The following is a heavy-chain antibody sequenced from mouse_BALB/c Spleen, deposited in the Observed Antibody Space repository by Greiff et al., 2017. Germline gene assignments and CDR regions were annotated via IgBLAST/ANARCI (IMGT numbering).Heavy chain of an antibody. V-gene: IGHV5-4*02. CDR3: ARDWDYYAMDY. CDR2: ISDGGSYT. J-gene: IGHJ4*01. D-gene: IGHD4-1*01. CDR1: RFTFSDYY. Sequence: EVKLMESGGGLVKPGGSLKLSCAASRFTFSDYYMYWVRQTPEKRLEWVATISDGGSYTYYPDSVKGRFTISRDNAKNNLYLQMSSLKSEDTAMYYCARDWDYYAMDYWGQGTSVTVSS.